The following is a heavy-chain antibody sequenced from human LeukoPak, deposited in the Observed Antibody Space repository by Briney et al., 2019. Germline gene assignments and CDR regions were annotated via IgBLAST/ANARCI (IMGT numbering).Heavy chain of an antibody. Sequence: ASVKVSCKASGYTFTVYYIHWVRQAPGQGLEWMGRINPNNGGTNYAQKFQGRVTMTRDMSVSTAYMELSRLRSVDTAVYYCAGEDNSSGYRPFDIWGQGTMVTVPS. CDR3: AGEDNSSGYRPFDI. D-gene: IGHD3-22*01. J-gene: IGHJ3*02. CDR1: GYTFTVYY. V-gene: IGHV1-2*06. CDR2: INPNNGGT.